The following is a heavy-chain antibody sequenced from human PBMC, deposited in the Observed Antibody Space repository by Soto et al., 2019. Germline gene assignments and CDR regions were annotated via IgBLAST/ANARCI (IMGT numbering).Heavy chain of an antibody. V-gene: IGHV1-18*01. CDR3: AKCAGRSGYVYYYYGMDV. D-gene: IGHD5-12*01. Sequence: ASVKVSCKASGYTFTSYGISWVRQAPGQGLEWMGWISAYNGNTNYAQKLQGRVTMTTDTSTSTAYMELRSLRSDDTAVYYCAKCAGRSGYVYYYYGMDVWGQGTTVTVSS. CDR1: GYTFTSYG. CDR2: ISAYNGNT. J-gene: IGHJ6*02.